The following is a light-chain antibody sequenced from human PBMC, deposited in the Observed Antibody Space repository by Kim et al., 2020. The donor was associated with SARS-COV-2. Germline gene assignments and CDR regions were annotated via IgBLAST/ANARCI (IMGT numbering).Light chain of an antibody. J-gene: IGKJ1*01. CDR2: AAS. Sequence: DIQMTQSPSSLSASGGDRVTITCRASQGISNYLAWYQQKPGEVPQLLIYAASTLQSGVPTRFSGSGSGTDFTLTISNLQPEDVATYYCLKYESAPWTFGQGTKVDIK. CDR1: QGISNY. V-gene: IGKV1-27*01. CDR3: LKYESAPWT.